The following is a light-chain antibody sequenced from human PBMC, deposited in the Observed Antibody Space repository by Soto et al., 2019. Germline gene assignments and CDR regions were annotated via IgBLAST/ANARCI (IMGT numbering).Light chain of an antibody. CDR2: TTN. J-gene: IGLJ1*01. Sequence: QSVLTQPPSASGTPGQRATISCCGSNSNIGSDIVNCYQLLPGAAPEVLINTTNQRPSGVPERFSGSKSGTSASLAISGLQSEDEANSSCATWDGGMSGTFVFGNGTKVTGL. CDR1: NSNIGSDI. CDR3: ATWDGGMSGTFV. V-gene: IGLV1-44*01.